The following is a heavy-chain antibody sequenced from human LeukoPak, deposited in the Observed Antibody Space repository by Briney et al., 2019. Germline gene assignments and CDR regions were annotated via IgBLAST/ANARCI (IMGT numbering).Heavy chain of an antibody. Sequence: SETLSLTCAVYGGSFSGYYWSWIRQPPGKGLEWIGKINHSGSTNYNPSLKSRVTISVDTSKNQFSLKLSSVTAADTAVYYCARDVFGIAAADSYYYYMDVWGKGTTVTISS. V-gene: IGHV4-34*01. CDR1: GGSFSGYY. CDR3: ARDVFGIAAADSYYYYMDV. D-gene: IGHD6-13*01. J-gene: IGHJ6*03. CDR2: INHSGST.